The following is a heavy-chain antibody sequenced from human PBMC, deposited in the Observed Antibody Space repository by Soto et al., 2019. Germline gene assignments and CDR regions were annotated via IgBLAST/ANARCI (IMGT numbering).Heavy chain of an antibody. Sequence: SETLSLTCAVSGGSISSDDYSWTWIRHPPGKALEWLGYISDSGDTYYNPSLKSRATISADRPKNQFSLNLSSVTAADTAVYYCARGSTDYFDSTGYNGYFDYWGQGTPVTVSS. J-gene: IGHJ4*02. V-gene: IGHV4-30-2*01. CDR1: GGSISSDDYS. D-gene: IGHD3-22*01. CDR2: ISDSGDT. CDR3: ARGSTDYFDSTGYNGYFDY.